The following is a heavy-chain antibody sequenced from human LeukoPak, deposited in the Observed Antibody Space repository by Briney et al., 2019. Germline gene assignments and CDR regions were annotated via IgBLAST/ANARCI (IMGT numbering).Heavy chain of an antibody. CDR1: GGSISSSSYY. V-gene: IGHV4-39*01. CDR2: IYYSGST. CDR3: ASSVLLWFEEPHGGFQH. D-gene: IGHD3-10*01. Sequence: PSETLSLTCTVSGGSISSSSYYWGWIRQPPGKGLEWIGSIYYSGSTYYNPSLKSRVTISVDTSKNQFSLKLSSVTAADTAVYYCASSVLLWFEEPHGGFQHWGQGTLVTVSS. J-gene: IGHJ1*01.